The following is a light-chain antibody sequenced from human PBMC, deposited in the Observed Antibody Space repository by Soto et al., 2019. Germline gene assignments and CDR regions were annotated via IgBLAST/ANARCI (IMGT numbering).Light chain of an antibody. CDR3: QQYNNWPQT. J-gene: IGKJ1*01. CDR1: QTINNN. V-gene: IGKV3-15*01. Sequence: EIVMTPSPATLSVSPGERATLSCRASQTINNNVAWYQLKDGQVPRLVIYGASTRATDIPARFSGSGSGTEFTLTISSLQSEDFAEYHCQQYNNWPQTCGQGNKGDIK. CDR2: GAS.